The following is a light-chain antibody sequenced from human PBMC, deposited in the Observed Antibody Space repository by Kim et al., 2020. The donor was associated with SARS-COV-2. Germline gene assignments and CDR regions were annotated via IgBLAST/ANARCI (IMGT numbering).Light chain of an antibody. CDR2: GTF. V-gene: IGKV3-15*01. J-gene: IGKJ1*01. CDR1: QSVSTT. CDR3: QQYYNWPWT. Sequence: EIVLTQSPDTLSVSPGERATLSCRASQSVSTTLAWYQQKPGQAPRLLIYGTFTRATNIPARFSGSGSGTDFTLTISSLQSEDSALYYCQQYYNWPWTFGQGTKVDIK.